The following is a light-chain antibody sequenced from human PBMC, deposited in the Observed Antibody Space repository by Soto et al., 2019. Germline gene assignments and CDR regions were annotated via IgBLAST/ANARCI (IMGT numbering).Light chain of an antibody. CDR3: AAWDDSLNGPL. CDR1: SSNIGSNT. Sequence: QSVLTQPPSASGTPGQMVTSSCSGGSSNIGSNTVNWYQQLPGTAPKLFICIDNQRPSGVPDRFTGSKSGTSASLAIDGLQSDDEADYYCAAWDDSLNGPLFGGGTKVTVL. J-gene: IGLJ2*01. V-gene: IGLV1-44*01. CDR2: IDN.